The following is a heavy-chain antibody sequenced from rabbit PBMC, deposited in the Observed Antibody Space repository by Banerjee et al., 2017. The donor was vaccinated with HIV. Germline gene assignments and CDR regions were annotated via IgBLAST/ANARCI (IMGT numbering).Heavy chain of an antibody. Sequence: QEQLEESGGDLVKPEGSLTLTCTASGFSLSNKYVMCWVRQAPGKGLEWIACINTSSGNTVYATWAKGRFTISKTSWTTVTLQMTSLTAADTASYFCARDLGGSSDLWGPGTLVTVS. V-gene: IGHV1S45*01. CDR1: GFSLSNKYV. J-gene: IGHJ4*01. CDR2: INTSSGNT. CDR3: ARDLGGSSDL. D-gene: IGHD8-1*01.